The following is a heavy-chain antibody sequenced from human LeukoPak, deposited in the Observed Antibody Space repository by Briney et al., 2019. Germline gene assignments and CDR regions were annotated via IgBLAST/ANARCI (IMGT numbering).Heavy chain of an antibody. V-gene: IGHV3-48*03. CDR1: GFTFSSYE. CDR2: ITSSGSTI. CDR3: ARSIVVVVAESFDI. D-gene: IGHD2-15*01. J-gene: IGHJ3*02. Sequence: PGGSLRLSCAASGFTFSSYEMNWVRQAPGKGLEWVSYITSSGSTIYCADSVKGRFTISRDNAKNSLYLQMNSLRAEDTAVYYCARSIVVVVAESFDIWGQGTMVTVSS.